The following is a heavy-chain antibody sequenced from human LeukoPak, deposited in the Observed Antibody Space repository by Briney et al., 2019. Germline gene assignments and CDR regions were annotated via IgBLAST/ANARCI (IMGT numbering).Heavy chain of an antibody. Sequence: SETLSLTCTVSGGSISSGGYYWSWIRQHPGKGLEWIGHIHYSGSTYYNSSLKSRVTISVDTSKIQFSLKLSAVTAADTAVYYCASTVVNNWFDPWGQGTLVTVSS. CDR2: IHYSGST. J-gene: IGHJ5*02. D-gene: IGHD3-22*01. V-gene: IGHV4-31*03. CDR3: ASTVVNNWFDP. CDR1: GGSISSGGYY.